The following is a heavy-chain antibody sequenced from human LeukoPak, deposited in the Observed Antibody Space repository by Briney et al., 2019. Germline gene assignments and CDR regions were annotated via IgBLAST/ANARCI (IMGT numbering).Heavy chain of an antibody. CDR1: GFTVSDNY. J-gene: IGHJ2*01. CDR2: IFSCGNT. CDR3: ARAVTTGYFDL. D-gene: IGHD4-11*01. V-gene: IGHV3-66*01. Sequence: PGGSLRLSCAASGFTVSDNYMGWVRHPPGKGLEWDSVIFSCGNTFYPDSVRGRFTISRDDSKNTLYLQMNSLRAEDTPVYYCARAVTTGYFDLWGRGTLVTVSS.